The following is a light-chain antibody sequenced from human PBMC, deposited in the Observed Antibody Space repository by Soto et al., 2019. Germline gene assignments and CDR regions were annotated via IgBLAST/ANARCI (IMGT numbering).Light chain of an antibody. Sequence: EVVLTQSPATLSLSPGERASLSCRASQSVNINLAWYQQKPGQAPRLLISGASSRATGIPDRFSGSGSGTDFTLTISRLEPEDFALYYCQHYVERSPITFGQGTR. V-gene: IGKV3-20*01. J-gene: IGKJ5*01. CDR3: QHYVERSPIT. CDR2: GAS. CDR1: QSVNIN.